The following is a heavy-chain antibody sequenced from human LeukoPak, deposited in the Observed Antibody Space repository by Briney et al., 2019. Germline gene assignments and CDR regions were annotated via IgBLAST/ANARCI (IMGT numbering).Heavy chain of an antibody. CDR2: IYYSGST. CDR3: ARSYGDYITGAYAFDV. J-gene: IGHJ3*01. V-gene: IGHV4-59*08. D-gene: IGHD4-17*01. CDR1: GGSISNYY. Sequence: SETLSLTCTVSGGSISNYYWSWIRQPSEKGLEWIGYIYYSGSTNYNPSLKSRVTISVDTSKNQFSLKLTSVTAADTAVYYCARSYGDYITGAYAFDVWGQGTMVTVSS.